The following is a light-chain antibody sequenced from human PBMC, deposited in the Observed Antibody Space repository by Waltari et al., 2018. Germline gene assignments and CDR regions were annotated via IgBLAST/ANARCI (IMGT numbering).Light chain of an antibody. CDR1: SGHTTNI. CDR2: VNSDGGH. V-gene: IGLV4-69*01. J-gene: IGLJ3*02. CDR3: QTGGHGTWV. Sequence: QLVLTQSPSASASLGASVKLTCTLSSGHTTNIIAWLQQKPEKGPRYLMKVNSDGGHNKGVEIPDCFSGSSSGAERYLTISSLQSEDEADYYCQTGGHGTWVFGGGTRLTVL.